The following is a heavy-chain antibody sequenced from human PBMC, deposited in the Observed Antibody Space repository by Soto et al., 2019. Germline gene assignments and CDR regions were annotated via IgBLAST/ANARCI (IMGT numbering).Heavy chain of an antibody. J-gene: IGHJ4*01. V-gene: IGHV3-21*01. D-gene: IGHD3-16*01. Sequence: GGSLRLSCAASGFTFSSYSMNWVRQVPGKGLEWVSSISDSSSSIYYADSVQGRFTISRDNAKNSLYLQMDSLRAEDTAFYYCAKGAYAGSSASYFDNWGQGSLLTVSS. CDR3: AKGAYAGSSASYFDN. CDR1: GFTFSSYS. CDR2: ISDSSSSI.